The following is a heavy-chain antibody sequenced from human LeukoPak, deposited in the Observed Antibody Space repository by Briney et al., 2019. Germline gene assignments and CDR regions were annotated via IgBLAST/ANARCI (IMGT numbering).Heavy chain of an antibody. CDR1: GFTVSSNY. CDR3: AKPGIIAAAGTDY. Sequence: PGGSLRLSCAASGFTVSSNYMSWVRQAPGKGLEWVSAISGSGGSTYYADSVKGWFTISRDNSKNTLYLQMNSLRAEDTAVYYCAKPGIIAAAGTDYWGQGTLVTVSS. J-gene: IGHJ4*02. D-gene: IGHD6-13*01. CDR2: ISGSGGST. V-gene: IGHV3-23*01.